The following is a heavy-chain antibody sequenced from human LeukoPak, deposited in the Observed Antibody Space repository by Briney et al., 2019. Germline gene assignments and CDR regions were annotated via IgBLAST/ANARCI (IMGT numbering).Heavy chain of an antibody. Sequence: SETLSLTCAVYGGSFSGYYWSWIRQPPGKGLEWIGEINHSGSTNYNPSLKSRVTISVDTSKNQFSLKLSSVTAADTAVYYCARRRPKQAIYDYWGQGTLVTVSS. CDR3: ARRRPKQAIYDY. V-gene: IGHV4-34*01. J-gene: IGHJ4*02. D-gene: IGHD1/OR15-1a*01. CDR2: INHSGST. CDR1: GGSFSGYY.